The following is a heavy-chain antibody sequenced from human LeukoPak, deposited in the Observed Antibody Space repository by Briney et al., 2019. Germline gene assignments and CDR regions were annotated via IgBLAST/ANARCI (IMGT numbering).Heavy chain of an antibody. D-gene: IGHD6-13*01. CDR1: GFTFSSYA. CDR2: ISGSGGST. V-gene: IGHV3-23*01. Sequence: GGSLRLSCAASGFTFSSYAMSWVRQAPGKGLEWASAISGSGGSTYYADSVKGRFTISRDNSKNTLYLQMNSLRAEDTAVYYCAKRVRYSSSWYYFDYWGQGTLVTVSS. CDR3: AKRVRYSSSWYYFDY. J-gene: IGHJ4*02.